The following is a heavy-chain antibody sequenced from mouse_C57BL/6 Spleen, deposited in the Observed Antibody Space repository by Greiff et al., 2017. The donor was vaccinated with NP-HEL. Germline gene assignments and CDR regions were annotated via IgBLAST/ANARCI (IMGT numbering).Heavy chain of an antibody. V-gene: IGHV1-64*01. J-gene: IGHJ1*03. Sequence: QVQLQQSGAELVKPGASVKLSCKASGYTFTSYWMHWVKQRPGQGLEWIGMIHPNSGSTNYNEKFKSKATLTVDKSSSTAYMQLSSLTSEDSAVYYCARWGLGYDEDWYFDVWGTGTTVTVSS. CDR3: ARWGLGYDEDWYFDV. D-gene: IGHD2-2*01. CDR2: IHPNSGST. CDR1: GYTFTSYW.